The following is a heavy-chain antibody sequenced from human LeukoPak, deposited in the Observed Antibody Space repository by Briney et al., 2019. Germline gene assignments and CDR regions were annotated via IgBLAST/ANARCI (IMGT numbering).Heavy chain of an antibody. V-gene: IGHV4-39*01. CDR3: AGWFGELLSLFTY. CDR2: IYYSGST. CDR1: GGSISSSSYY. J-gene: IGHJ4*02. Sequence: SETLSLTCTVSGGSISSSSYYWGWIRQPPGEGLEWIGSIYYSGSTYYNPSLKSRVTISVDTSKNQFSLKLSSVTAADTAVYYCAGWFGELLSLFTYWGQGTLVTVSS. D-gene: IGHD3-10*01.